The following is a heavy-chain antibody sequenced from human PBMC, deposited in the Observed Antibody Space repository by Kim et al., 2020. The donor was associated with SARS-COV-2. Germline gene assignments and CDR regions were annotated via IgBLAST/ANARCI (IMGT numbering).Heavy chain of an antibody. CDR1: GYSFTSYW. CDR3: AREGIQLWIGDAFDI. CDR2: IYPGDSDT. Sequence: GESLKISCKGSGYSFTSYWIGWVRQMPGKGLEWMGIIYPGDSDTRYSPSFQGQVTISADKSISTAYLQWSSLKASDTAMYYCAREGIQLWIGDAFDIWGQGTMVTVSS. D-gene: IGHD5-18*01. J-gene: IGHJ3*02. V-gene: IGHV5-51*01.